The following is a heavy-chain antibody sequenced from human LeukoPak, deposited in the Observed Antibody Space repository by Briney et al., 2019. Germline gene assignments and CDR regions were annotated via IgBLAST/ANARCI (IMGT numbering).Heavy chain of an antibody. CDR3: AKDGGTGHSGYDKFDY. CDR1: GFTFSSYW. V-gene: IGHV3-74*01. Sequence: GGSLRLSCAASGFTFSSYWMHWVRQAPGKGLVWVSRISGDESSTSYADSVKGRFTISRDNAKNTLFLQMNSLRAEDTAVYYCAKDGGTGHSGYDKFDYWGQGTLVTVSS. J-gene: IGHJ4*02. D-gene: IGHD5-12*01. CDR2: ISGDESST.